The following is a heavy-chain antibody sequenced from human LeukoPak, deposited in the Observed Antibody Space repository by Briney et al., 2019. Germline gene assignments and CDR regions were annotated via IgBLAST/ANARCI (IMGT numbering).Heavy chain of an antibody. CDR2: IKQDGSER. Sequence: GGSLRLSCEASGFSMSVYWMSWVRQAPGKGLEWVGNIKQDGSERNYVDSVKGRFTISRDNAKKSLYLQMNSLRAEDTAVYYCARDWGAYYHFFDYWGQGTLVTVSS. CDR1: GFSMSVYW. J-gene: IGHJ4*02. CDR3: ARDWGAYYHFFDY. D-gene: IGHD3-22*01. V-gene: IGHV3-7*01.